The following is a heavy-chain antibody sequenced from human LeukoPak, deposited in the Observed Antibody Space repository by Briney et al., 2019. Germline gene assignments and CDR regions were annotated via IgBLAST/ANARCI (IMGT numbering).Heavy chain of an antibody. Sequence: GGSLRLSCAAAGFTFSSYWMHWVRQAPGKGLVWVSRINTDGSSTIYAASVKGRFTISRDNAKNTLYLQMNSLRAEDTAVYACARGNEWAFDYWAQGTLVTVSS. J-gene: IGHJ4*02. CDR1: GFTFSSYW. CDR3: ARGNEWAFDY. V-gene: IGHV3-74*01. D-gene: IGHD1-26*01. CDR2: INTDGSST.